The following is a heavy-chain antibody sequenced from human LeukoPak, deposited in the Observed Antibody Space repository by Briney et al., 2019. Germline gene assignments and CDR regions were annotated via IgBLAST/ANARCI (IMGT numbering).Heavy chain of an antibody. CDR3: ARSCSGGSCYNNWFDP. J-gene: IGHJ5*02. V-gene: IGHV5-51*01. Sequence: GESLKISCKGSEYSFTSYWIGWVRQMPGKGLEWMGIIYPGDSDTRYSPSFQGQVTISADKSISTAYLQWSSLKASDTAMYYCARSCSGGSCYNNWFDPWGQGTLVTVSS. CDR1: EYSFTSYW. D-gene: IGHD2-15*01. CDR2: IYPGDSDT.